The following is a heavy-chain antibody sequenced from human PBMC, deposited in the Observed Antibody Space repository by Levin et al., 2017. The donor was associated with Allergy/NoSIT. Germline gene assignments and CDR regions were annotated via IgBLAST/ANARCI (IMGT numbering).Heavy chain of an antibody. J-gene: IGHJ4*02. CDR2: ISRDSRSI. Sequence: SLKISCAASGFSFDDYAMHWVRQAPGKGLEWVSGISRDSRSIIYADSVKGRFTISRDNAKNSLYLQMDSLRTEDTALYFCTSRIGGPNPFDYWGQGTLVTVSS. CDR1: GFSFDDYA. V-gene: IGHV3-9*01. CDR3: TSRIGGPNPFDY. D-gene: IGHD3-16*01.